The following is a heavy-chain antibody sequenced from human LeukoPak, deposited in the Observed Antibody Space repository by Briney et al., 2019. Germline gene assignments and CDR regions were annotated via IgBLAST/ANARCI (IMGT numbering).Heavy chain of an antibody. D-gene: IGHD3-10*01. V-gene: IGHV1-2*02. J-gene: IGHJ5*02. CDR3: ARGGVGYYGSGARNWFDP. CDR2: INPNSGGT. Sequence: ASAKVSCKASGYTFTGYYMHWVRQAPGQGLEWMGWINPNSGGTNYAQKFQGRVTMTRDTSISTAYMELSRLRSDDTAVYYCARGGVGYYGSGARNWFDPWGQGTLVTVSS. CDR1: GYTFTGYY.